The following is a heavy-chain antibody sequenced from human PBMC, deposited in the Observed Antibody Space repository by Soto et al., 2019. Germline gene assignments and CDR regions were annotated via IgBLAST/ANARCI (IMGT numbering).Heavy chain of an antibody. D-gene: IGHD4-17*01. J-gene: IGHJ6*02. CDR2: IYYSGST. Sequence: PSETLSLTCTVSGGSISSGGHYWSWTRQHPGKGLDWIGYIYYSGSTHYNPSLKSRVTISVDTSKNQFSLKLSSVTAADTSVYYCARDLPDYGGLYYYGMDVWGQGTTVTVSS. V-gene: IGHV4-31*03. CDR1: GGSISSGGHY. CDR3: ARDLPDYGGLYYYGMDV.